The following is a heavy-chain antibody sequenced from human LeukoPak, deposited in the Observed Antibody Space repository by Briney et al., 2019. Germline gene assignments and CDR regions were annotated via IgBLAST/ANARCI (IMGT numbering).Heavy chain of an antibody. CDR3: TTDRYGSGSYGDYYYYYGMDV. CDR1: GFTFSNAW. Sequence: GGPLRLPCAASGFTFSNAWMSWVRQAPGKGLEWVGRIKSKTDGGTTDYAAPVKGRFTISRDDSKNTLYLQMNSLKTEDTAVYYCTTDRYGSGSYGDYYYYYGMDVWGQGTTVTVSS. V-gene: IGHV3-15*01. CDR2: IKSKTDGGTT. J-gene: IGHJ6*02. D-gene: IGHD3-10*01.